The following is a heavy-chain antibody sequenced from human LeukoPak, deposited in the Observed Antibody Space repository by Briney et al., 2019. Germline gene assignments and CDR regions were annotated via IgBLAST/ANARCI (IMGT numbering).Heavy chain of an antibody. CDR3: ARPLHGSYYEVDC. V-gene: IGHV3-21*01. CDR1: GFPFSSYT. CDR2: ISSSSTHI. J-gene: IGHJ4*02. Sequence: GGSLRLSCAASGFPFSSYTMNWVRQAPGKGLEWVSSISSSSTHIYYADSVKGRFTISRDNAKNSLYLQMNSLRAEDTAVYYCARPLHGSYYEVDCWGQGTLVTVSS. D-gene: IGHD3-10*01.